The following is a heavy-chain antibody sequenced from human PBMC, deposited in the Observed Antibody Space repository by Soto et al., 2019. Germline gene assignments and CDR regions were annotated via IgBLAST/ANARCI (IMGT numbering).Heavy chain of an antibody. D-gene: IGHD3-9*01. CDR2: ISGSGGST. J-gene: IGHJ4*02. CDR3: ATTDVDYDILTGYFDY. CDR1: GFTFSSYA. Sequence: EVQLLESGGGLVQPGGSLRLSCAASGFTFSSYAMSWVRQAPGKGLEWVSAISGSGGSTYYADSVKGRFTISRDNSKNTLYLQMNSLRAEDTAVYYCATTDVDYDILTGYFDYWGQGTLVTVSS. V-gene: IGHV3-23*01.